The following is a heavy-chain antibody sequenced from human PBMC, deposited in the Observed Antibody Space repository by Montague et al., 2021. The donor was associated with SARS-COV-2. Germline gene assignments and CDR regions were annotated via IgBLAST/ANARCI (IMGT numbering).Heavy chain of an antibody. D-gene: IGHD3-10*01. Sequence: SLRLSCAASGFTFSSYEMNWVRQAPGKGLEWVSYISSSGSAKYYADSVKGRFTISRDNAKNSLYLQMNSLRVEDTAVYYCARGGSVIMVRGLIADAFDIWGQGTMVTVSS. CDR3: ARGGSVIMVRGLIADAFDI. CDR1: GFTFSSYE. V-gene: IGHV3-48*03. J-gene: IGHJ3*02. CDR2: ISSSGSAK.